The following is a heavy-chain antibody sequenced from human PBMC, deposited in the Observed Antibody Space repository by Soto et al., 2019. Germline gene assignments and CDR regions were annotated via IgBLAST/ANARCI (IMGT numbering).Heavy chain of an antibody. CDR3: ARVADYDFWSGYYQDAFDI. J-gene: IGHJ3*02. V-gene: IGHV1-2*02. D-gene: IGHD3-3*01. CDR2: INPNSGGT. CDR1: GYTFTGYY. Sequence: ASVKVSCKASGYTFTGYYMHWVRQAPGQGLEWMGWINPNSGGTNYAQKFQGRVTMTRDTSISTAYMELSRLRSDDTAVYYCARVADYDFWSGYYQDAFDIWGQGTMVTVSS.